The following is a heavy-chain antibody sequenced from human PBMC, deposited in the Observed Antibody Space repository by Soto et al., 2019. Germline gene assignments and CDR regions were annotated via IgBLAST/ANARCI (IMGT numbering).Heavy chain of an antibody. D-gene: IGHD2-15*01. CDR3: ARACSGGSCYSGDRSYYYYGMDV. J-gene: IGHJ6*02. Sequence: SVKVSCKASGGTFSSYAISWVRQAPGQGLEWMGGIIPIFGTANYAQKFQGRVTITADESTSTAYMELSSLRSEDTAVYYCARACSGGSCYSGDRSYYYYGMDVWGQGTTVTAP. CDR1: GGTFSSYA. CDR2: IIPIFGTA. V-gene: IGHV1-69*13.